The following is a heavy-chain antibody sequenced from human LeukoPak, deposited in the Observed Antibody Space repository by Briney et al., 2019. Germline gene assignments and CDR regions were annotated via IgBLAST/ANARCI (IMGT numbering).Heavy chain of an antibody. CDR1: GFTFDDYT. CDR2: ISWDAGST. D-gene: IGHD2-2*03. V-gene: IGHV3-43*01. Sequence: GGSLRLSCAASGFTFDDYTMHWVRQAPGKGLEWVSVISWDAGSTVYADSVKGRFTISGDNSKNSLYLQMNSLRTDDTALYYCAKDLSTSGWILEYWGQGTLVTVSS. J-gene: IGHJ4*02. CDR3: AKDLSTSGWILEY.